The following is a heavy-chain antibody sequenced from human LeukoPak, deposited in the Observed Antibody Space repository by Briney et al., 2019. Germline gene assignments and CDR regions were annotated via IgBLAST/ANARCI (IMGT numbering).Heavy chain of an antibody. CDR1: GYTLTELS. Sequence: EASVKVSCKVSGYTLTELSMHWVRQAPGKGLEWMGGFDPEDGETIYAQKFQGRVTMTEDTSTDTAYMELSSLRSEDTAVYYCATGAPRYGSGSYYIRPGLFDYWGQGTLVTVSS. J-gene: IGHJ4*02. CDR3: ATGAPRYGSGSYYIRPGLFDY. D-gene: IGHD3-10*01. V-gene: IGHV1-24*01. CDR2: FDPEDGET.